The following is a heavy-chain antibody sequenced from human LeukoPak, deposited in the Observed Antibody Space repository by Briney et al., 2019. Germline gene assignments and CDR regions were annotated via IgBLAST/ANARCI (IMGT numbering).Heavy chain of an antibody. D-gene: IGHD2-15*01. J-gene: IGHJ3*02. CDR3: ARDGGAFDI. V-gene: IGHV4-61*01. CDR2: IYYSGST. CDR1: GGSVSSGSYY. Sequence: SETLSLTCTVSGGSVSSGSYYWSWIRQPPGKGLEWIGYIYYSGSTNNNPSLKSRVTISVDTSKNQFSLKLSSVTAADTAVYYCARDGGAFDIWGQGTMVTVSS.